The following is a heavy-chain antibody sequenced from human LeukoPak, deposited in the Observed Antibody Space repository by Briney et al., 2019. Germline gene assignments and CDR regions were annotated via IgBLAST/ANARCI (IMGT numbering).Heavy chain of an antibody. V-gene: IGHV3-53*01. D-gene: IGHD3-10*01. CDR3: ARDILGGY. J-gene: IGHJ4*02. Sequence: GGSLRLSCAASGFNVNSNYMNWVRQAPGKGLEWVSAIYSGGSTYYADSVKGRFTISRDNSKNTLYLQMNSLRTEDTAVYYCARDILGGYWGQGTLVTVSS. CDR2: IYSGGST. CDR1: GFNVNSNY.